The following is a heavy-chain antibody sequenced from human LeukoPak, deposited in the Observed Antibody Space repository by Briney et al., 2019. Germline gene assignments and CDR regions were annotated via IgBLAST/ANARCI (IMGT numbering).Heavy chain of an antibody. J-gene: IGHJ4*02. CDR1: GFTFSSYA. V-gene: IGHV3-30*04. CDR2: ISYDGSNK. D-gene: IGHD2-15*01. Sequence: GGSLRLSCAASGFTFSSYAMHGVRQAPGKGLERVAVISYDGSNKYYADSVKGRFTISRDNSKNTLYLQMNSLRAEDTAVYYCARDEALRGSWYPFDYWGQGTLVTVSS. CDR3: ARDEALRGSWYPFDY.